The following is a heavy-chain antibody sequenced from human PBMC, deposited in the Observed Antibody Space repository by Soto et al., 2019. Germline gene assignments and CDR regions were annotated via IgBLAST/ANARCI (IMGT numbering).Heavy chain of an antibody. D-gene: IGHD3-22*01. V-gene: IGHV3-30*18. Sequence: GGSLRLSCAASGFTFSSFGIHWVRQAPGKGLEWVAVISYDGSNKYYADSVKGRFSISRDNSKNTLYLQMNCVRAEDTAVSYCAKVEPAYYYDSSGPGVDYWGQGTLVTVSS. CDR1: GFTFSSFG. CDR3: AKVEPAYYYDSSGPGVDY. J-gene: IGHJ4*02. CDR2: ISYDGSNK.